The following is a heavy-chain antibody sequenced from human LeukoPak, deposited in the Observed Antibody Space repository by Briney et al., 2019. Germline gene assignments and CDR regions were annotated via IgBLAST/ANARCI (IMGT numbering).Heavy chain of an antibody. D-gene: IGHD2-15*01. J-gene: IGHJ4*02. V-gene: IGHV4-4*07. CDR1: GGSISSYY. CDR2: IYTSGST. CDR3: ARSYCSGGSCYSDY. Sequence: SETLSLTCTVSGGSISSYYWSWIRQPAGKGLEWIGRIYTSGSTNYNPSLKSRVTMSVDTSKNQFSLKLSSVTAADTAVYYCARSYCSGGSCYSDYWGQGILVTVSS.